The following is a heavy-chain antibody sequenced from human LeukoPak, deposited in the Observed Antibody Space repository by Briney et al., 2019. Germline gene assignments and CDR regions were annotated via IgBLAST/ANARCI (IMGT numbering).Heavy chain of an antibody. CDR3: AKGSREWELLGSFDI. CDR2: ISGSGGRT. Sequence: GGSLRLSCAASGFTFSSYGMTWVRQAPGKGLERVSGISGSGGRTDYADSVKGRFIISRDNATNTMFLQMNSLRAEDTAVYYCAKGSREWELLGSFDIWGQGTMVTVSS. CDR1: GFTFSSYG. V-gene: IGHV3-23*01. D-gene: IGHD1-26*01. J-gene: IGHJ3*02.